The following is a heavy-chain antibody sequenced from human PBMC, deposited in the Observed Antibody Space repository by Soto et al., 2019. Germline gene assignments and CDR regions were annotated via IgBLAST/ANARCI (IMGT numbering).Heavy chain of an antibody. CDR1: GGTFSSYA. CDR3: ARTLYGDNVDY. CDR2: MNPNSGNT. Sequence: ASVKVSCKASGGTFSSYAISWVRQATGQGLEWMGWMNPNSGNTGYAQKFQGRVTMTRNASISTAYMELSSLRSEDTAVYYCARTLYGDNVDYWGQGTLVTVSS. V-gene: IGHV1-8*02. D-gene: IGHD4-17*01. J-gene: IGHJ4*02.